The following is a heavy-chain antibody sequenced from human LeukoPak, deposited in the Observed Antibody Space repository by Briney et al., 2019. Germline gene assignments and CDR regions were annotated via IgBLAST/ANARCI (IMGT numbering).Heavy chain of an antibody. CDR2: IIPIFGTA. CDR3: ARAADEHYYDSSGYIHFDY. D-gene: IGHD3-22*01. J-gene: IGHJ4*02. V-gene: IGHV1-69*01. CDR1: GGTFSSYA. Sequence: GASVNVSCKASGGTFSSYAISWVRQAPGQGLEWMGGIIPIFGTANYAQKFQGRVTITADESTSTAYMELSSLRSEDTAVYYCARAADEHYYDSSGYIHFDYWGQGTLVTVSS.